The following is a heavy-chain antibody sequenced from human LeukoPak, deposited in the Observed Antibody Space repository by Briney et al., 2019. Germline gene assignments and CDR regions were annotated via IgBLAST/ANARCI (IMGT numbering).Heavy chain of an antibody. CDR3: VKYTIYYFGMDV. V-gene: IGHV3-23*01. CDR2: ISDSGGTT. J-gene: IGHJ6*02. D-gene: IGHD5-24*01. Sequence: GGSLRLSCAASGFTFSTYAMSWVRQAPGKGLEWVSTISDSGGTTYYAESVEGRFTISRVNSKNTLYLHMNSLRAEDTALYYCVKYTIYYFGMDVWGQGTTVTVSS. CDR1: GFTFSTYA.